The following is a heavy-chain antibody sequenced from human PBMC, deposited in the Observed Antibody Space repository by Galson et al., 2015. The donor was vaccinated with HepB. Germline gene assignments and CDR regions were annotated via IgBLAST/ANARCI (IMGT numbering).Heavy chain of an antibody. CDR1: GFTFSDYY. J-gene: IGHJ4*02. D-gene: IGHD6-13*01. Sequence: SLRLSCAASGFTFSDYYMSWIRQAPGKGLEWVSYISSSSSYTNYADSVKGRFTISRDNAKNSLYLQMNSLRAEDTAVYYCAREGAAAGLRGLVDDYWGQGTLVTVSS. CDR2: ISSSSSYT. CDR3: AREGAAAGLRGLVDDY. V-gene: IGHV3-11*06.